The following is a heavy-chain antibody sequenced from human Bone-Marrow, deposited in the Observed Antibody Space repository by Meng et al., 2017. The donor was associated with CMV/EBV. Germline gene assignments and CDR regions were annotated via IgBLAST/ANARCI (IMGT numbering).Heavy chain of an antibody. V-gene: IGHV3-30-3*01. CDR1: GFTSSSYA. Sequence: GGSLRLSCAASGFTSSSYAMHWVRQAPGKGLEWVAVISYDGSNKYYADSVKGRFTISRDNSKNTLYLQMNSLRAEDTAVYYCARGYDPSYYDFWSGYYPNWFDPWGQGTLVTVSS. D-gene: IGHD3-3*01. CDR3: ARGYDPSYYDFWSGYYPNWFDP. J-gene: IGHJ5*02. CDR2: ISYDGSNK.